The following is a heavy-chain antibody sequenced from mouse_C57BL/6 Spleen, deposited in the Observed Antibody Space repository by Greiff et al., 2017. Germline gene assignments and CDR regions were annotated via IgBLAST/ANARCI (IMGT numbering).Heavy chain of an antibody. D-gene: IGHD2-2*01. V-gene: IGHV1-55*01. CDR3: ARQGYGYDGAWFAY. CDR2: IYPGSGST. Sequence: VQLQQPGAELVKPGASVKMSCKASGYTFTSYWITWVKQRPGQGLEWIGDIYPGSGSTNYNEKFKSKATLTVDTSSSTAYMQLSSLTSEDSAVYYCARQGYGYDGAWFAYWGQGTLVTVSA. J-gene: IGHJ3*01. CDR1: GYTFTSYW.